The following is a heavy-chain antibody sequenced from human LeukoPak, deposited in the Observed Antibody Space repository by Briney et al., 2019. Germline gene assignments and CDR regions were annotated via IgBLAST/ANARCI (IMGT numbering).Heavy chain of an antibody. CDR2: IYYSGST. CDR3: AGLTGVDFYNWFDP. D-gene: IGHD1-20*01. CDR1: GGSISSSSYY. J-gene: IGHJ5*02. Sequence: MPSETLSLTCTVSGGSISSSSYYWGWIRQPPGKGLEWIGSIYYSGSTYYNPSLKSRVTISVDTSKNQFSLKLSSVTAADTAVYYCAGLTGVDFYNWFDPWGQGTLVTVSS. V-gene: IGHV4-39*07.